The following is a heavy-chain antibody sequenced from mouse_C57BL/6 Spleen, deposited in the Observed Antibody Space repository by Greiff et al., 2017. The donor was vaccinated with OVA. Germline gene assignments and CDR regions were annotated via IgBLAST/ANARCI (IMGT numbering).Heavy chain of an antibody. CDR1: GYTFTDYY. CDR2: IYPGSGNT. CDR3: ARSGLRLYAMDY. J-gene: IGHJ4*01. Sequence: VQLQQSGAELVRPGASVKLSCKASGYTFTDYYINWVKQRPGQGLEWIARIYPGSGNTYYNEKFKGKATLTAEKSSSTAYMQLSSLPSEDSAVYFCARSGLRLYAMDYWGQGTSVTVSS. V-gene: IGHV1-76*01. D-gene: IGHD2-4*01.